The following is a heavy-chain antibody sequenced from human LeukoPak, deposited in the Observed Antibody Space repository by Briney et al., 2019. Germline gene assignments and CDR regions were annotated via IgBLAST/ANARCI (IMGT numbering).Heavy chain of an antibody. Sequence: ASVKVSCKASGYTFTSYGISWVRQAPGQGLEWMGWISAYNGNTNYAQKLQGRVTMTTDTSTSTAYMELRSLRSDDTAVYYCARDYTYYYDSSGHGGLDYWGQGTLVTVSS. CDR1: GYTFTSYG. CDR3: ARDYTYYYDSSGHGGLDY. V-gene: IGHV1-18*01. J-gene: IGHJ4*02. D-gene: IGHD3-22*01. CDR2: ISAYNGNT.